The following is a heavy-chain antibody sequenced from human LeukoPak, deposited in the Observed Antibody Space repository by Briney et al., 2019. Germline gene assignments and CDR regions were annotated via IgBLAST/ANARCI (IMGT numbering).Heavy chain of an antibody. V-gene: IGHV1-18*01. Sequence: GASVKVSCKASGYTFTSYGISWVRQAPGQGLEWKGWISAYNGNTNYAQKLQGRVTMTTDTSTSTAYMELRSLRSDDTAVYYCARGGVGATYYYYMDVWGKGTTVTVSS. CDR3: ARGGVGATYYYYMDV. J-gene: IGHJ6*03. CDR1: GYTFTSYG. D-gene: IGHD1-26*01. CDR2: ISAYNGNT.